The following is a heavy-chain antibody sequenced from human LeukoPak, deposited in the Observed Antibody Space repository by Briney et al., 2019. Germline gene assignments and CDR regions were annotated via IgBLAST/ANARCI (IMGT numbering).Heavy chain of an antibody. CDR2: IYYSGST. Sequence: SETLSLTCTVSGGSISSSSYYWGWIRQPPGKGLEWIGSIYYSGSTYYNPSLKSRVTMSVDTSKNQFSLKLSSVTAADTAVYYCARDGYSGYDSVDYWGQGTLVTVSS. V-gene: IGHV4-39*07. J-gene: IGHJ4*02. CDR3: ARDGYSGYDSVDY. CDR1: GGSISSSSYY. D-gene: IGHD5-12*01.